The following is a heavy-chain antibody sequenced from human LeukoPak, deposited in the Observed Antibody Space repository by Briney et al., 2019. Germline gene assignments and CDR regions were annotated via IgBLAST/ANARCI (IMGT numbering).Heavy chain of an antibody. V-gene: IGHV1-2*02. J-gene: IGHJ4*02. CDR2: INPNSGGT. CDR1: GYTFTGYY. CDR3: ARGAYYYDSRGYYSGFDY. D-gene: IGHD3-22*01. Sequence: ASVKVSCKASGYTFTGYYMHWVRQAPGQGLEWMGWINPNSGGTNYAQKFQGRVTMTRDTSISTAYMELSRLRSDDTAVYYCARGAYYYDSRGYYSGFDYWGQGTLVTASS.